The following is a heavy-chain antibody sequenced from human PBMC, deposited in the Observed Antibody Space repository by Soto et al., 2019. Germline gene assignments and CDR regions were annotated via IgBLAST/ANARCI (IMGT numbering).Heavy chain of an antibody. CDR3: VYYGSGTTRGYYYYYMDV. V-gene: IGHV1-24*01. J-gene: IGHJ6*03. D-gene: IGHD3-10*01. Sequence: ASVKVSCKVSGYTLTELSMHWVRQAPGKGLEWMGGFDPEDGETIYAQKFQGRVTMTEDTSTDTAYMELSSLRSEDTAVYYCVYYGSGTTRGYYYYYMDVWGKGTTVTVSS. CDR1: GYTLTELS. CDR2: FDPEDGET.